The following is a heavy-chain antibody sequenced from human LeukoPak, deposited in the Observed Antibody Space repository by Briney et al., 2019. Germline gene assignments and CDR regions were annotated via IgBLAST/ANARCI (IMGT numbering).Heavy chain of an antibody. CDR2: INSDGSST. V-gene: IGHV3-74*01. CDR3: ARDYDYYDSSGYYPLDY. D-gene: IGHD3-22*01. CDR1: GFTFSSYW. J-gene: IGHJ4*02. Sequence: GGSLRLSCAASGFTFSSYWMHWVRQAPGKGLVWVSRINSDGSSTSYADSVKGRFTISRDNAKNTLYLQMNSLRAEDTAVYYCARDYDYYDSSGYYPLDYWGQGTLVTVSS.